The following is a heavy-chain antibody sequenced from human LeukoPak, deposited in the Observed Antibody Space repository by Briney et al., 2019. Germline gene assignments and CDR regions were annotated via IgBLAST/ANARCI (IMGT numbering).Heavy chain of an antibody. CDR3: AKDIGAVAADAIDY. D-gene: IGHD6-19*01. J-gene: IGHJ4*02. CDR2: ISWNSGSI. CDR1: GFIFSNYE. V-gene: IGHV3-9*01. Sequence: GGSLRLSCVASGFIFSNYEMNWVRQAPGKGLEWVSGISWNSGSIGYADSVKGRFTISRDNAKNSLYLQMNSLRAEDTALYYCAKDIGAVAADAIDYWGQGTLVTVSS.